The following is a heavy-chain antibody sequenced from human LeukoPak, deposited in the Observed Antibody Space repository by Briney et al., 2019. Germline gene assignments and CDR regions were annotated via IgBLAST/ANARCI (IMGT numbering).Heavy chain of an antibody. Sequence: SETLSLTCTVSGDSFRSYYWSWIRQPPGKGLEWIGYIYYSGSTNYNPSLKSRVIISVDTSKNQFSLKLNSVTAADTAVYYCARGRNLEWFDYWGQGTLVTVSS. V-gene: IGHV4-59*01. J-gene: IGHJ5*01. D-gene: IGHD3-3*01. CDR3: ARGRNLEWFDY. CDR2: IYYSGST. CDR1: GDSFRSYY.